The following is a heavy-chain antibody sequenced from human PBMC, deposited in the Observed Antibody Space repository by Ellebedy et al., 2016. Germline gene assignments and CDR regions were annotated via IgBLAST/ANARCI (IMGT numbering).Heavy chain of an antibody. CDR1: GFTFSTYW. Sequence: GESLKISCEASGFTFSTYWMHWVRQAPGKGLVWVGSIHRDGRDTYYAGSVKGRFTISRDNAKNTLFLQMNGLRVEDSAVYYCARDEGARQLVRGFDYWGQGTLVTVSS. V-gene: IGHV3-74*01. CDR3: ARDEGARQLVRGFDY. J-gene: IGHJ4*02. CDR2: IHRDGRDT. D-gene: IGHD6-13*01.